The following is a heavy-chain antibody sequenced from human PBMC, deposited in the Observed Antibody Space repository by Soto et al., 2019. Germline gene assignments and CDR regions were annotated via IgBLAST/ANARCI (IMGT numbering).Heavy chain of an antibody. Sequence: ASVKVSCKASGYTFTGHYIHWVRQAPGQGPEWMGEISPVTGGAKYAQKFQGRVTMTRDTSITTVYMELTNLSPDDTAVYYCGRGRSGELVVFYWGQGTLVTV. CDR2: ISPVTGGA. CDR3: GRGRSGELVVFY. CDR1: GYTFTGHY. J-gene: IGHJ4*02. D-gene: IGHD1-7*01. V-gene: IGHV1-2*02.